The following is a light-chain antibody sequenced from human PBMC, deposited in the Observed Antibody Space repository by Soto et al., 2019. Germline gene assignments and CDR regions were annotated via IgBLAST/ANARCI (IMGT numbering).Light chain of an antibody. CDR1: QGVGGD. CDR2: ATS. J-gene: IGKJ1*01. CDR3: VQHNSYPRT. V-gene: IGKV1-17*01. Sequence: DIQMTQSPSSLSASVGDRVTITCRASQGVGGDAGWYQQKPGKPPKRLLYATSTLQSGIPSRFSGGGFGTEFTLTISSLQPEDFVTYYCVQHNSYPRTFGQGTRVEMK.